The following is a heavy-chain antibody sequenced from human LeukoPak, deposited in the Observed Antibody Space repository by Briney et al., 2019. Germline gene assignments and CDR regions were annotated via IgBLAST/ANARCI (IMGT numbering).Heavy chain of an antibody. CDR3: AREGYCSGGTCYSTMNWFDP. Sequence: ASVRVSCKASGYRFTSYGITWVRQAPGQGLEWMGWISAYNGNTNYAQKLQGRVTLTTDTSTSTAYMELRSLRSDDTAVYYCAREGYCSGGTCYSTMNWFDPWGQGTLVTVSS. D-gene: IGHD2-15*01. J-gene: IGHJ5*02. CDR2: ISAYNGNT. CDR1: GYRFTSYG. V-gene: IGHV1-18*01.